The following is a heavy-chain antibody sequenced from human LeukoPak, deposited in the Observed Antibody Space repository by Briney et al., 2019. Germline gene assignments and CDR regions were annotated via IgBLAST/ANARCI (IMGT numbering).Heavy chain of an antibody. J-gene: IGHJ6*03. D-gene: IGHD2-21*02. CDR1: GYTFTSYG. CDR2: ISTYNGNA. CDR3: ARWAPSGDRDYYYYDMDV. Sequence: ASVKVSCKASGYTFTSYGINWVRQAPGQGLEWMGWISTYNGNANYAQKVQGRVTMTTDTSTTTAYMELRSLRSDDTAVYYCARWAPSGDRDYYYYDMDVWGKGTTVTVSS. V-gene: IGHV1-18*01.